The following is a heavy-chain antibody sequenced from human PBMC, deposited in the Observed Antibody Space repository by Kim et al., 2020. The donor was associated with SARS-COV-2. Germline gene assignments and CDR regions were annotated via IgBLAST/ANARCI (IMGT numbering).Heavy chain of an antibody. CDR3: ARGAVVTRGFDY. Sequence: NYAQKFQGRVTITADESTSTAYMELSSLRSEDTAVYYCARGAVVTRGFDYWGQGTLVTVSS. V-gene: IGHV1-69*01. J-gene: IGHJ4*02. D-gene: IGHD2-21*02.